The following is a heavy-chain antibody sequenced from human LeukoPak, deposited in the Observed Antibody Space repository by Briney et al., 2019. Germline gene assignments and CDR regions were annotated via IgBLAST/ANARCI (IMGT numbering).Heavy chain of an antibody. D-gene: IGHD5-18*01. CDR1: GGTFSSYA. J-gene: IGHJ6*03. CDR2: IIPIFGTA. CDR3: ASAVTRYYYYYYMDV. Sequence: SVKVSCKASGGTFSSYAISWVRQAPGQGLEWMGGIIPIFGTANYAQKFQGRVTITADESTSTAYMELSGLRSEDTAVYYCASAVTRYYYYYYMDVWGKGTTVTISS. V-gene: IGHV1-69*13.